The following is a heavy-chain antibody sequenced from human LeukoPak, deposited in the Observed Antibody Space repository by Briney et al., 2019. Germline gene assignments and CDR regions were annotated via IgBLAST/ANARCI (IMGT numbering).Heavy chain of an antibody. CDR2: ISGSGGST. CDR1: GFTFSSYA. J-gene: IGHJ6*03. CDR3: AKDPAYYYYYYYMDV. V-gene: IGHV3-23*01. Sequence: GGSLRLSCAASGFTFSSYAMSWVRQAPGKGLEWVSAISGSGGSTYYADSVKGRFTISRDNSKNTLYLQMNSLRAEDTAVYYCAKDPAYYYYYYYMDVWGKGTTVTVSS.